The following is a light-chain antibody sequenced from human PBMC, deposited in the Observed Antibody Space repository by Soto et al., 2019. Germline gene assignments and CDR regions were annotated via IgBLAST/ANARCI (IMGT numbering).Light chain of an antibody. V-gene: IGKV3-15*01. Sequence: EIMMTQSPATRPVSPGGRTTLSCRASQSVSSNLAWYQQKPGQAPRLLIYGAYTRAAGVPARFSGSGPGTEFTLSISSLQSEDIALYYCPQYNIWPPITLGQGTRLEIK. J-gene: IGKJ5*01. CDR2: GAY. CDR3: PQYNIWPPIT. CDR1: QSVSSN.